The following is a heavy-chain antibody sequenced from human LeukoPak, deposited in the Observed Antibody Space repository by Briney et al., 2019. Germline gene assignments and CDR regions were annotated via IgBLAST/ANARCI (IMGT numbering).Heavy chain of an antibody. CDR1: GFTFRYYW. CDR2: VDADGSGT. Sequence: GGSLRLSCAASGFTFRYYWMHWVRQAPGKGLEWVSRVDADGSGTVYPDSVKGRFNISRDNGKNKVVMQMNSLRVDDTAVYFCARGPVGLSALDAWGQGILVTVSP. V-gene: IGHV3-74*01. J-gene: IGHJ5*02. D-gene: IGHD2-15*01. CDR3: ARGPVGLSALDA.